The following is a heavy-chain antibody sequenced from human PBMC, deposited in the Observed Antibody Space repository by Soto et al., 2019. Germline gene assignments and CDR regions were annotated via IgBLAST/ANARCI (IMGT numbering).Heavy chain of an antibody. CDR3: ARGEGSGSNALGQ. V-gene: IGHV3-66*01. CDR1: GFSVSNNY. D-gene: IGHD3-10*01. CDR2: IQDGGSI. J-gene: IGHJ4*02. Sequence: VLLEESGGDLVQPGGSLRLSCAASGFSVSNNYMTWVRQVPGKGLEWVSVIQDGGSITYADSVRDRFTISRGSSKNTVFLQMSSLRPEDTAVYFCARGEGSGSNALGQWGQGTLVTVSS.